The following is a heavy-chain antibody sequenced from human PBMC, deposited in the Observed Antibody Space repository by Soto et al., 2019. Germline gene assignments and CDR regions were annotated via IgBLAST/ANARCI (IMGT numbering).Heavy chain of an antibody. CDR3: ARAAGTIGYYYYGMDV. CDR1: GGSISSGGYY. Sequence: QVQLQESGPGLVKPSQTLSLTCTVSGGSISSGGYYWSWIRQYPGKGLEWIGYIYYSGSTYYNPSLKSRIAISVDTSKIQFSLKLSSVTAADTAVYYCARAAGTIGYYYYGMDVWGQGTTVTVSS. V-gene: IGHV4-31*03. CDR2: IYYSGST. J-gene: IGHJ6*02. D-gene: IGHD6-13*01.